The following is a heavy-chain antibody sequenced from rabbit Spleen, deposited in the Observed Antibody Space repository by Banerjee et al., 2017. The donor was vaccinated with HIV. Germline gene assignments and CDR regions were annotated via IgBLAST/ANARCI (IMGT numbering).Heavy chain of an antibody. CDR3: ARETSSGWGIVSFYFSL. V-gene: IGHV1S40*01. CDR1: GVSFSSSYY. D-gene: IGHD4-1*01. J-gene: IGHJ4*01. CDR2: IDSGSSGDT. Sequence: QSLEESGGDLVKPGASLTLTCTASGVSFSSSYYMCWFRQAPGKGPEWIACIDSGSSGDTYYANWAKGRFTISKTSSTTVTLQMTSLTAADTATYFCARETSSGWGIVSFYFSLWGPGTLVTVS.